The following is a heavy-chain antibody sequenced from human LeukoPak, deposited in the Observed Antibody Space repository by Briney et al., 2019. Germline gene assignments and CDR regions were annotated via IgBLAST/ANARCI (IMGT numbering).Heavy chain of an antibody. CDR2: IGAYNGNT. CDR1: GYTFTSYG. D-gene: IGHD6-13*01. CDR3: ARVRYSSSWKDAFDI. Sequence: ASAKVSCKASGYTFTSYGISWVRQAPGQGLEWMGWIGAYNGNTNYAQKLQGRVTMTTDTSTSTAYMELRSLRSDDTAVYYCARVRYSSSWKDAFDIWGQGTMVTVTS. V-gene: IGHV1-18*01. J-gene: IGHJ3*02.